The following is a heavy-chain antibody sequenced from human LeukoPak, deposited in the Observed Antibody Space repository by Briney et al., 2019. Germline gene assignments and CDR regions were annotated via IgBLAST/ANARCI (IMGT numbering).Heavy chain of an antibody. V-gene: IGHV1-18*01. J-gene: IGHJ5*02. Sequence: ASVKVSCKASGYTFTNYGISWVRQAPGQGLEWMGWISADNANTNYAQQIQGRVTMTTDTSTSTVYMELRSLRSDDTAMYYCARGLGYCSGGSCYSWFDPWGQGTLVTVSS. CDR2: ISADNANT. CDR3: ARGLGYCSGGSCYSWFDP. D-gene: IGHD2-15*01. CDR1: GYTFTNYG.